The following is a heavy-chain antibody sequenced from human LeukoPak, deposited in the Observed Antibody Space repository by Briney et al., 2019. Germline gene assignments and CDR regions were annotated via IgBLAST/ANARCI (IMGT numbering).Heavy chain of an antibody. CDR3: ARGSYCSSTSCYTFSLNYYYYGMDV. Sequence: PGGSLRLSCAASGFTFSSYAVHWVRQAPGKGLEWVAVISYDGSNKYYADSVKGRFTISRDNSKNTLYLQMNSLRAEDTAVYYCARGSYCSSTSCYTFSLNYYYYGMDVWGQGTTVTVSS. V-gene: IGHV3-30-3*01. CDR1: GFTFSSYA. D-gene: IGHD2-2*02. CDR2: ISYDGSNK. J-gene: IGHJ6*02.